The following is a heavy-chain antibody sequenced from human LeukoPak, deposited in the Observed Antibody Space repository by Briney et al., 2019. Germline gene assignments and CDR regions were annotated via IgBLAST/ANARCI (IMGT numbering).Heavy chain of an antibody. J-gene: IGHJ4*02. CDR1: GGSISYYY. CDR2: IYTSGRT. CDR3: ARLSTVTTSFDY. Sequence: SETLSLTCTVSGGSISYYYWNWIRQPAGKGLEWIGRIYTSGRTYYNPSLKSRVSMSVDTSKNQFSLKLNSVTAADTAVYYCARLSTVTTSFDYWGQGTLVTVSS. V-gene: IGHV4-4*07. D-gene: IGHD4-11*01.